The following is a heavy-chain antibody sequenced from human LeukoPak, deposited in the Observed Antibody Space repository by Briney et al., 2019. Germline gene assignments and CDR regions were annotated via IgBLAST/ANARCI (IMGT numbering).Heavy chain of an antibody. Sequence: GGSLRLYCAASGFTFRAYAMHWVRQAPGQGLEGLAVISNDGTIQYYADSVKGRFTISRDNAKNSLYLQMNSLRAEDTAVYYCAELGITMIGGVWGKGTTVTISS. D-gene: IGHD3-10*02. CDR2: ISNDGTIQ. CDR3: AELGITMIGGV. V-gene: IGHV3-30*04. J-gene: IGHJ6*04. CDR1: GFTFRAYA.